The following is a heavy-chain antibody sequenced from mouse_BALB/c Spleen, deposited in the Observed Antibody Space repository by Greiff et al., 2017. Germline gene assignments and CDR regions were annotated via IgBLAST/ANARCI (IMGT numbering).Heavy chain of an antibody. CDR1: GFSLTSYG. CDR2: IWAGGST. J-gene: IGHJ4*01. Sequence: VQLQESGPGLVAPSQSLSITCTVSGFSLTSYGVHWVRQPPGKGLEWLGVIWAGGSTNYNSALMSRLSISKDNSKSQVFLKMNSLQTDDTAMYYCARSLLRLREGAMDYWGQGTSVTVSS. V-gene: IGHV2-9*02. CDR3: ARSLLRLREGAMDY. D-gene: IGHD1-2*01.